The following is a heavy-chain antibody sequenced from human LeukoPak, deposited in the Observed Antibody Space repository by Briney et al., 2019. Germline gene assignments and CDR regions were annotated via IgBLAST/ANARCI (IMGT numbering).Heavy chain of an antibody. J-gene: IGHJ4*02. Sequence: PSETLSLTCTVSGGSISSYYWSCIRQPPGKGLEWIGYIYYSGSTNYNPSLKSRVTISVDTSKNQFSLKLSSVTAADTAVYYCARQYYYDSSGYLDYWGQGTLVTVSS. V-gene: IGHV4-59*08. CDR2: IYYSGST. CDR3: ARQYYYDSSGYLDY. D-gene: IGHD3-22*01. CDR1: GGSISSYY.